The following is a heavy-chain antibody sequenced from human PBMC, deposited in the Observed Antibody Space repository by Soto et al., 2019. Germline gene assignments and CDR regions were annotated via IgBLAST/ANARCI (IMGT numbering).Heavy chain of an antibody. J-gene: IGHJ3*02. CDR2: MNPNSGNT. D-gene: IGHD3-10*01. CDR3: ARSYYGSGSVYSLHLGSRIRDI. Sequence: QVQLVQSGAEVKKPGASVKVSCKASGYTFTSYDINWVRQATGQGLEWMGWMNPNSGNTGYEQKFQGRVTMTRYTSISTAYMELSSLRSEDTSVYYCARSYYGSGSVYSLHLGSRIRDIWGQGTMVTVSS. CDR1: GYTFTSYD. V-gene: IGHV1-8*01.